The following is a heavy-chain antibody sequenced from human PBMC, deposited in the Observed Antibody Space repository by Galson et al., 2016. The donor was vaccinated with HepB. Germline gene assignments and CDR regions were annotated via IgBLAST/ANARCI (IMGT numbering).Heavy chain of an antibody. CDR2: ISGLGGNT. J-gene: IGHJ4*02. V-gene: IGHV3-23*01. CDR1: GFTFSSSV. CDR3: ARDQTVAGPSCIDY. Sequence: SLRLSCAASGFTFSSSVMTWVRQAPGKGLEWVSTISGLGGNTYYGDSVKGRFTISRDNSKNTLYLQMNGLRAEDTAVYYCARDQTVAGPSCIDYWGQGTLVTVSS. D-gene: IGHD6-19*01.